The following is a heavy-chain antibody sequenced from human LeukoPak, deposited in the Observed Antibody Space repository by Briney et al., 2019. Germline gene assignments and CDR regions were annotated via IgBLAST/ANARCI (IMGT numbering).Heavy chain of an antibody. Sequence: ASVTVSCKASGGTFSSYAISWVRQAPGQGLEWMGGIIPIFGTANYAQKFQGRVTITADESTSTAYMELSSLRSEDTAVYYCARDSLGELLEPPYYYYGMDVWGKGTPVTVSS. CDR3: ARDSLGELLEPPYYYYGMDV. D-gene: IGHD3-10*01. J-gene: IGHJ6*04. V-gene: IGHV1-69*13. CDR1: GGTFSSYA. CDR2: IIPIFGTA.